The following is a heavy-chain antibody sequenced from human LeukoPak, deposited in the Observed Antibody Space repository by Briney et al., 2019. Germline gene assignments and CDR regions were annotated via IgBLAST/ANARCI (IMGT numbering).Heavy chain of an antibody. CDR1: GLTFNNYA. J-gene: IGHJ4*02. D-gene: IGHD2-2*01. CDR2: ISGRGACK. CDR3: AKGVVVAPDVTPFDY. Sequence: QSGGSLRLSCAVSGLTFNNYAMSWVRQAPGRGLEWVSGISGRGACKYYADSVKGRFTISRDNSKNTLYLQMNSLRAEDTAVYYCAKGVVVAPDVTPFDYWGQGTLVTVSS. V-gene: IGHV3-23*01.